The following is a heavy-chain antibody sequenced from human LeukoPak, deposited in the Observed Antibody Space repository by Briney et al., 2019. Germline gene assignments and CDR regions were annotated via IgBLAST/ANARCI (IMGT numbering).Heavy chain of an antibody. V-gene: IGHV1-69*05. J-gene: IGHJ4*02. CDR3: ARAGGSYVAYDY. CDR2: IIPIFGTA. D-gene: IGHD1-26*01. CDR1: GGTFTSYA. Sequence: SVKVSCKASGGTFTSYAISWGLQAPGQGLEWMGRIIPIFGTANYAQKFQGRVTITTDESKSTAYMELSSLRSEDTAVYYCARAGGSYVAYDYWGQGTLVTVSS.